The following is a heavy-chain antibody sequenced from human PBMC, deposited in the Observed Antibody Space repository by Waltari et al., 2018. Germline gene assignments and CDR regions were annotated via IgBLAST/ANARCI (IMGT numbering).Heavy chain of an antibody. CDR3: ARVRSRGSSWYAFDI. J-gene: IGHJ3*02. Sequence: QVQLQQWGAGLLKPSETLSLTCAVYGGSFSGYYWSWIRQPPGKGLEWIGEINHSGSTNYNPSLKSRVTISVDTSKNQFSLKLSSVTAADTAVYYCARVRSRGSSWYAFDIWGQETMVTVSS. D-gene: IGHD6-13*01. CDR1: GGSFSGYY. V-gene: IGHV4-34*01. CDR2: INHSGST.